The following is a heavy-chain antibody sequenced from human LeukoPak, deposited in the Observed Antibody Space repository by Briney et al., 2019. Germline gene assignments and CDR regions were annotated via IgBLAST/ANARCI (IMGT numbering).Heavy chain of an antibody. CDR1: KFTFDDYA. V-gene: IGHV3-43*02. Sequence: GGSLRLSCAVSKFTFDDYAMHWVRQPPGKGLEWVSLISGDGGSTYYADSVKGRFTVSRDNSKNSLYLQMNSLRTEDTALYYCAKDLYSSMDSWGQGTLVTVSS. CDR3: AKDLYSSMDS. D-gene: IGHD6-13*01. J-gene: IGHJ5*01. CDR2: ISGDGGST.